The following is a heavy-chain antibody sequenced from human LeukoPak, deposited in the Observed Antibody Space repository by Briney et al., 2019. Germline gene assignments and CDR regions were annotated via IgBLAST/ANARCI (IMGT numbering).Heavy chain of an antibody. D-gene: IGHD1-14*01. J-gene: IGHJ4*02. Sequence: ASVKVSCKASGGTFSSYAISWVRQAPGQGLEWMGGIIPIFGTANYAQKFQGRVTITRDTFASTSYMELSSLRSEDTAVYYCARDQYNVIDSWGQGTLVTVSS. V-gene: IGHV1-69*05. CDR1: GGTFSSYA. CDR2: IIPIFGTA. CDR3: ARDQYNVIDS.